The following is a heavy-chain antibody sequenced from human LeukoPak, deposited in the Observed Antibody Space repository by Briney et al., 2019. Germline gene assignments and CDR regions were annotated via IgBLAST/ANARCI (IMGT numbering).Heavy chain of an antibody. J-gene: IGHJ2*01. CDR2: IYTTGST. CDR3: ARDVVDYDFWSGYSYWYFDL. D-gene: IGHD3-3*01. Sequence: SETLSLTCTVSGRSISSGSYYWSWIRQPAGKGLEWIARIYTTGSTNYNPSLKSRVTISVDTSKNQFSLKLSSVTAADTAVYYCARDVVDYDFWSGYSYWYFDLWGRGTLVTVSS. CDR1: GRSISSGSYY. V-gene: IGHV4-61*02.